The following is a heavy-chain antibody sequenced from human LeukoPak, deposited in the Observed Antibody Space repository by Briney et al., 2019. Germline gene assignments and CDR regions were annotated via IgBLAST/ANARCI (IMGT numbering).Heavy chain of an antibody. Sequence: GGSLRLSCAGSGFNFGIYSMDWVRQAPGKGLEWVAYVSAGSTGIFYAASVKGRFSISRDNAQKSLYLQMDSLRAEDTAIYYCVREKGGFGFVLWGRGTLVTVSS. J-gene: IGHJ4*02. CDR3: VREKGGFGFVL. CDR1: GFNFGIYS. D-gene: IGHD3-16*01. CDR2: VSAGSTGI. V-gene: IGHV3-48*04.